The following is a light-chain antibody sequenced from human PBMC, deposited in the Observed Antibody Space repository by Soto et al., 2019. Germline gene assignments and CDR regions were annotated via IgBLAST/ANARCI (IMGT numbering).Light chain of an antibody. CDR1: QGISNY. CDR2: AAS. Sequence: DIQMTQSPSSLSASVGDRVTITCRASQGISNYLAWYQQKPGKVPKLLIYAASTLQSGVPSRFGGSGSRTDFTLTISSLQPEDVASYYCQRYNRAPWTFGQGTKVEIK. V-gene: IGKV1-27*01. CDR3: QRYNRAPWT. J-gene: IGKJ1*01.